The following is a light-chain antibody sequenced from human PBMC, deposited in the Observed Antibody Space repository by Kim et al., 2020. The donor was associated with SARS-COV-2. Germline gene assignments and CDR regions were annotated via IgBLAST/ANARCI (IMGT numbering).Light chain of an antibody. V-gene: IGLV3-21*04. CDR1: NIGSKS. Sequence: VAPGKTARITWGGNNIGSKSVHGYQQKSGQAPVLVIHYDSDRHSGIPERFSGSNSGNTATLNISRVEAGDEADYYCQVWDSSSDSVFGGGTQLTVL. J-gene: IGLJ3*02. CDR2: YDS. CDR3: QVWDSSSDSV.